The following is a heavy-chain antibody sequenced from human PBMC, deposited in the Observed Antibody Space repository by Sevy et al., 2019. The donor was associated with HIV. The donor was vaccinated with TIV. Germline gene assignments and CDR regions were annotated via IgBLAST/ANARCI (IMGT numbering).Heavy chain of an antibody. CDR2: FDPEDGET. CDR1: GYTLTELS. V-gene: IGHV1-24*01. D-gene: IGHD3-22*01. J-gene: IGHJ4*02. CDR3: TTMEYYYYAIGYSSGDY. Sequence: ASVKVSCKLSGYTLTELSMHWVRQAPGKGLEWMGGFDPEDGETIYAQKFQARVTLTEDTSSDTAYMELSSLRSEDTAVYYCTTMEYYYYAIGYSSGDYWGQGTLVAVSS.